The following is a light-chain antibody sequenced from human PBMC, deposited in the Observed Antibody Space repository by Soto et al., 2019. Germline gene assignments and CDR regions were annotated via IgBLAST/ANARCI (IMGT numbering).Light chain of an antibody. CDR2: DTS. CDR3: LLYYSGPWV. V-gene: IGLV7-43*01. Sequence: QTVVTQEPSLTVCPGGTVTLTCASNSGPVTSGHYPNWFQQKPGQAPRALIHDTSNKHSWTPARFSGSLLGGKAALTLSGVQPEDEAEYYCLLYYSGPWVFGGGTKLTVL. CDR1: SGPVTSGHY. J-gene: IGLJ3*02.